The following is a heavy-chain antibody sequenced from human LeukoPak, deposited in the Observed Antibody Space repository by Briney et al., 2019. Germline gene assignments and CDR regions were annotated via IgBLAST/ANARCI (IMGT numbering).Heavy chain of an antibody. Sequence: SETLSLTCTVSGGSISSYYWSWIRQPPGKGLEWIGYIYYSGSTNYNPSLKSRVAISVDTSKNQFSLKLSSVTAADTAVYYCARVISGDSGYDYPDYWGQGTLVTVSS. D-gene: IGHD5-12*01. V-gene: IGHV4-59*01. CDR2: IYYSGST. J-gene: IGHJ4*02. CDR3: ARVISGDSGYDYPDY. CDR1: GGSISSYY.